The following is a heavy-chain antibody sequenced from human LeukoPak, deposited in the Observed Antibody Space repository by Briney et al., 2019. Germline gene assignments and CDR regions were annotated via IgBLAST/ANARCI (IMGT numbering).Heavy chain of an antibody. CDR3: ARSPIAAAGTAFDS. Sequence: PGGSLRLSCAASGFTFSTFGMNWVRQAPGKGLGWVSYISPSGSTIYFTDSVKGRFTISRDNAKNSLYLQMTSLRAEDTAVYYCARSPIAAAGTAFDSWGQGTLVTVSS. D-gene: IGHD6-13*01. CDR2: ISPSGSTI. V-gene: IGHV3-48*01. CDR1: GFTFSTFG. J-gene: IGHJ4*02.